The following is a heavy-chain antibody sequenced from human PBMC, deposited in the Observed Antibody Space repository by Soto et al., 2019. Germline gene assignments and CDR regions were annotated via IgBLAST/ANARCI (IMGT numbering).Heavy chain of an antibody. V-gene: IGHV1-18*01. Sequence: GASVKVSCKASGYTFTSYGISWVRQAPGQGLEWMGWISAYNGNTNYAQKLQDRVTMTTDTSTSTAYMELRSLRSDDTAVYYCARVTVTTSEDSAFDIWGQGTMVTVSS. D-gene: IGHD4-17*01. CDR2: ISAYNGNT. CDR3: ARVTVTTSEDSAFDI. CDR1: GYTFTSYG. J-gene: IGHJ3*02.